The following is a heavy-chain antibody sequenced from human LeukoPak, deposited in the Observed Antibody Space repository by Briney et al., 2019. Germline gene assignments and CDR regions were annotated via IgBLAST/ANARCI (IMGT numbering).Heavy chain of an antibody. CDR3: ALSAATLPVGRDY. J-gene: IGHJ4*02. V-gene: IGHV1-2*02. CDR2: INPNSGGT. CDR1: GYTFTGYY. Sequence: ASVKVSCKASGYTFTGYYMHWVRQATGQGLEWMGWINPNSGGTNYAQKFQGRVTMTRDTSISTAYMELSRLRSDDTAVYYCALSAATLPVGRDYWGQGTLVTVSS. D-gene: IGHD6-13*01.